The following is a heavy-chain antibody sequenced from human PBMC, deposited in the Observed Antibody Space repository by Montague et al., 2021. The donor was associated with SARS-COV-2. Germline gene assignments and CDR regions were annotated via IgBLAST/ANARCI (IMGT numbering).Heavy chain of an antibody. CDR2: VYHTGST. J-gene: IGHJ1*01. Sequence: SETLSLTCSVSGVSISSGGYYWSWVRQPPGKGLEWIGYVYHTGSTNYNPSLKSRVTLSIDTSKNQFSLNLTPVTAADTAVYYCVREKYYFDDSGSKWGQGTLVTV. D-gene: IGHD3-22*01. V-gene: IGHV4-61*08. CDR1: GVSISSGGYY. CDR3: VREKYYFDDSGSK.